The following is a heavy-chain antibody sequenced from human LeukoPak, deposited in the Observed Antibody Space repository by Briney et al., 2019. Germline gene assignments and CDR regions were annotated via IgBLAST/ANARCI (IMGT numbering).Heavy chain of an antibody. CDR2: ISSSSSTI. CDR1: GFTFSSYS. D-gene: IGHD3-10*01. J-gene: IGHJ4*02. Sequence: GGSLRLSCAASGFTFSSYSMNWVRQAPGKGLEWVSYISSSSSTIYYADSVKGRFTISRDNAKNSLYLQMNSLRADDTAVYYCARSTYYYGSGKNYWGQGTLVTVSS. V-gene: IGHV3-48*01. CDR3: ARSTYYYGSGKNY.